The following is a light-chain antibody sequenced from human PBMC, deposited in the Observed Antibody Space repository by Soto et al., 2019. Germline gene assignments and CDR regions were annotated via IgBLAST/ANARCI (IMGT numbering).Light chain of an antibody. CDR3: CSYAGSSTPYV. CDR1: SSDVGSYNL. CDR2: EVS. Sequence: QPVLTQPASVSGSPGQSITLSCTGTSSDVGSYNLVSWYQQHPGKAPKLMIYEVSKRPSGVSNRFSGSKSGNTASLTISGLQAEDEADYYCCSYAGSSTPYVFGTGTKVTVL. J-gene: IGLJ1*01. V-gene: IGLV2-23*02.